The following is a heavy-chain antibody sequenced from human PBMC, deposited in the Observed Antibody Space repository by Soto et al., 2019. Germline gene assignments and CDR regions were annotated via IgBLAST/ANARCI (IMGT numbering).Heavy chain of an antibody. D-gene: IGHD3-10*01. CDR1: GASISSDSW. J-gene: IGHJ4*02. V-gene: IGHV4-4*02. CDR3: AELKFGKFGTY. CDR2: IHHSGDD. Sequence: SETLSLTCAVSGASISSDSWWSWVRQPPGKGLEWIAEIHHSGDDNYTPSLQSRAIISLDKSRNQSSLKLMSVTAADTAVYYCAELKFGKFGTYWGQGIPVTFSS.